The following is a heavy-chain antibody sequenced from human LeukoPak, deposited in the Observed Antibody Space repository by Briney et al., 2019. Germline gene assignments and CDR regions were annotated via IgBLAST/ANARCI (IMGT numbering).Heavy chain of an antibody. V-gene: IGHV1-69*06. J-gene: IGHJ5*02. CDR2: IIPIFGTA. Sequence: SVKVSCKASGGTFSSYAISWVRQAPGQGLEWMGRIIPIFGTANYAQKFQGRVTITADKFTSTAYMELSSLRSEDTAVYYCARDHPPWFDPWGQGTLVTVSS. CDR3: ARDHPPWFDP. CDR1: GGTFSSYA.